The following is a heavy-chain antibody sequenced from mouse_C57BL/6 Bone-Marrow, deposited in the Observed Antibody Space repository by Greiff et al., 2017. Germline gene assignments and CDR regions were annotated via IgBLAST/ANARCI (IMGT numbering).Heavy chain of an antibody. V-gene: IGHV1-74*01. D-gene: IGHD1-1*01. CDR2: IHPSDSDT. Sequence: QVQLKQPGAELVKPGASVKVSCKASGYTFTSYWMHWVKQRPGQGLEWIGRIHPSDSDTNYNQKFKGKATLTVDKSSSTAYMQLSSLTSEDSAVYYCAYYYGSSYDWYFDVWGTGTTVTVSS. J-gene: IGHJ1*03. CDR3: AYYYGSSYDWYFDV. CDR1: GYTFTSYW.